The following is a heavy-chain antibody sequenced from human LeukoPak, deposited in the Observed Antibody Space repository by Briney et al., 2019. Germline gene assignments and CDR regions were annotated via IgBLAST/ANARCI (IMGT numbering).Heavy chain of an antibody. V-gene: IGHV4-59*01. CDR3: ARDQLTTRWFDP. J-gene: IGHJ5*02. CDR1: GGSISSYY. D-gene: IGHD4-17*01. Sequence: SETLSLTCTVSGGSISSYYWSWIRQPPGKGLEWIGYIYYRGSTNYNPSLKSRVTISVDTSKNQFSLKLSSVTAADTAVYYCARDQLTTRWFDPWGQGTLVTVSS. CDR2: IYYRGST.